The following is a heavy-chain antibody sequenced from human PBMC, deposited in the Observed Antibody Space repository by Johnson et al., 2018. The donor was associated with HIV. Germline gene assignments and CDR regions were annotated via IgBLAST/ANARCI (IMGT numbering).Heavy chain of an antibody. D-gene: IGHD6-13*01. V-gene: IGHV3-43*01. Sequence: VQLVESGGVVVQPGGYLRLSCAASGFTFDDYTMHWVRQAPGTGLEWVSLISWDGGSTYYADSVKGRFTISRDNSKNSLYLQMNSLRTEDTAVYYCARPYSSSWYEPRDAFDIWGQGTMVTVSS. J-gene: IGHJ3*02. CDR3: ARPYSSSWYEPRDAFDI. CDR2: ISWDGGST. CDR1: GFTFDDYT.